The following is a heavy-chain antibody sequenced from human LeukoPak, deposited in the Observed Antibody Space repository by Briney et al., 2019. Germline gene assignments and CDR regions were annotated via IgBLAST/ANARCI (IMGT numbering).Heavy chain of an antibody. CDR1: GFTFSSYA. CDR3: ARESEHYSSRKLSGFDY. CDR2: ISYDGSNK. V-gene: IGHV3-30*01. D-gene: IGHD6-13*01. J-gene: IGHJ4*02. Sequence: GGSLRLSCAASGFTFSSYAMHWVRQAPGKGLEWVAVISYDGSNKYYADSVKGRFTISRDNSKNTLYLQMNSLRAEDTAVYYCARESEHYSSRKLSGFDYWGQGTLVTVSS.